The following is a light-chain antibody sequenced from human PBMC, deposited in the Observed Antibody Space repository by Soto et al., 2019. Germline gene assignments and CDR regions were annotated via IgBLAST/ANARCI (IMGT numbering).Light chain of an antibody. V-gene: IGLV2-14*01. J-gene: IGLJ2*01. CDR1: SSDVGGYNY. CDR3: SSYTSSLGDVV. Sequence: QSALTQPASVSGSPGQSITISCTGTSSDVGGYNYVSWYQQHPGKAPKLMIYEVSNRPSGVSNRFSGSKSGNTASLTISGLQHGDVAAYYCSSYTSSLGDVVFGGGAKLTV. CDR2: EVS.